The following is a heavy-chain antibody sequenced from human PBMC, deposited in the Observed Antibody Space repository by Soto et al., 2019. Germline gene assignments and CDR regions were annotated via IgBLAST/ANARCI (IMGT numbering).Heavy chain of an antibody. Sequence: VGSLRLSCAASGFSLSSYQMNWVRQSPGKGLEWILYISSSDSTIFYADSVKGRFTVSRDNANNPLYLQMNSLRADDTAVYYCARFDYDSDYYYGMDVWGQGTTVNVSS. J-gene: IGHJ6*02. CDR1: GFSLSSYQ. D-gene: IGHD4-17*01. CDR2: ISSSDSTI. V-gene: IGHV3-48*03. CDR3: ARFDYDSDYYYGMDV.